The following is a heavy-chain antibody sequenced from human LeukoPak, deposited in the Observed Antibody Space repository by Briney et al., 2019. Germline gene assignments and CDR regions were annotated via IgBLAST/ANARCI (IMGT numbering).Heavy chain of an antibody. CDR3: ARAVDSDTAMVTGYYYYMDV. CDR1: GFTFDDKA. CDR2: ISWDGDNT. D-gene: IGHD5-18*01. J-gene: IGHJ6*03. V-gene: IGHV3-43D*04. Sequence: GGSLRLSCAASGFTFDDKAMLWVRQGPGKGLEWVALISWDGDNTYYSDSVKGRFTISRDNAKNSLYLQMNSLRAEDTALYYCARAVDSDTAMVTGYYYYMDVWGKGTTVTVSS.